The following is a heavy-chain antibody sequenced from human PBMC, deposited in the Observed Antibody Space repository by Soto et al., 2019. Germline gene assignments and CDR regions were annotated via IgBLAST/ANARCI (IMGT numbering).Heavy chain of an antibody. D-gene: IGHD6-13*01. Sequence: QVQLQESGPGLVKPSETLSLTCTVSGGSISSDYWSWIRQPPGKGLEWIGYIYYSGITNYKSSLKSRVSISIDTSSDHFSLKLTSVTAADTAVYFCARGRGNSWYLAFDIWGQGTMVTVAS. V-gene: IGHV4-59*01. J-gene: IGHJ3*02. CDR3: ARGRGNSWYLAFDI. CDR2: IYYSGIT. CDR1: GGSISSDY.